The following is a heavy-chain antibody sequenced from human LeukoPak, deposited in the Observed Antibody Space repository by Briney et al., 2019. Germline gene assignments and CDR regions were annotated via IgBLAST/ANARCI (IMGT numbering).Heavy chain of an antibody. CDR3: AKDPRELPLFDY. Sequence: GGSLRLSCAASGFTFSSYGMHWVRQAPGKGLEWVAVISYDGSNKYYADSVKGRFTISRDNSKNTLYLQMNSLRAEDTAVYYCAKDPRELPLFDYWGQGTLVTVSS. V-gene: IGHV3-30*18. D-gene: IGHD1-26*01. J-gene: IGHJ4*02. CDR2: ISYDGSNK. CDR1: GFTFSSYG.